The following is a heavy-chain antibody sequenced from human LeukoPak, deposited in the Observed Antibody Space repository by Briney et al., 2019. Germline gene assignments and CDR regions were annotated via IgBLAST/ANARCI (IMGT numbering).Heavy chain of an antibody. CDR1: GFTFSSYG. CDR2: ISGSGGST. Sequence: GGSLRLSCAASGFTFSSYGMSWVRQAPGKGLEWVSAISGSGGSTYYADSVKGRFTISRDNSKNTLYLQMNSLRAEDTAVYYCAKDPMADIVVVVAAGFDYWGQGTLVTVSS. D-gene: IGHD2-15*01. V-gene: IGHV3-23*01. CDR3: AKDPMADIVVVVAAGFDY. J-gene: IGHJ4*02.